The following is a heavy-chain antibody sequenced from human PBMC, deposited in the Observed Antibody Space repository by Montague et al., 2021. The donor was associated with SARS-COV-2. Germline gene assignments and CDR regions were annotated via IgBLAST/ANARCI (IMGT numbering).Heavy chain of an antibody. J-gene: IGHJ3*02. Sequence: SETLSLTCAVSGGSITRHYWSWIRQAPGKGLEWIGYVNYSRSTTYNPSLKIRVTIPVDMSKYKFSLKLSSVTAADTAVYYFVRTYFVSTIGLEAVDIWGQGTMVTVSS. CDR2: VNYSRST. CDR1: GGSITRHY. D-gene: IGHD3-22*01. CDR3: VRTYFVSTIGLEAVDI. V-gene: IGHV4-59*11.